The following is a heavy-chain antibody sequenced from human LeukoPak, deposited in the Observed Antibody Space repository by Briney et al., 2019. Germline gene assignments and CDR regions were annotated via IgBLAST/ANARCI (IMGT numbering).Heavy chain of an antibody. CDR1: GFTFSSSA. CDR3: AVARGATNNWFGP. Sequence: GGSLRLSCAASGFTFSSSAMSWVRQAPGKGLEWVSVVTGSGGSTYYADSVKGRFTISRDNSKNTLYLQMNSLRAEDTAVYYCAVARGATNNWFGPWGQGTLVTVSS. V-gene: IGHV3-23*01. D-gene: IGHD1-26*01. CDR2: VTGSGGST. J-gene: IGHJ5*02.